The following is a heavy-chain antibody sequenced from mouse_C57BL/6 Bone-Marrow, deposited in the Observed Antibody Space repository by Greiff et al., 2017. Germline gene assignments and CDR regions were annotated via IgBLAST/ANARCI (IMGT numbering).Heavy chain of an antibody. J-gene: IGHJ3*01. CDR2: IHPSDSDT. V-gene: IGHV1-74*01. CDR3: ASYYGDYYSFSY. Sequence: QVQLQQPGAELVKPGASVKLSCKASGYTFTSYWMHWVKQRPGQGLEWIGRIHPSDSDTNYNEKFKGKATLTVDKSSSTAYMQLSSLTSEDSAVYYSASYYGDYYSFSYWGQGTLVTVSA. CDR1: GYTFTSYW. D-gene: IGHD2-13*01.